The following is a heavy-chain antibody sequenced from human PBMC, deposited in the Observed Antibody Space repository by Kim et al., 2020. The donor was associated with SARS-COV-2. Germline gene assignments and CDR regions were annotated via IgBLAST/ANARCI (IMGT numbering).Heavy chain of an antibody. CDR1: GGSISSYY. J-gene: IGHJ5*02. CDR3: ARDNGGYSSGHGWFDR. Sequence: SETLSLTCIVSGGSISSYYWSWIRQPPGKGLEWIGYIYYTGSTNYNPSLKSRVTISADMSENQFSLKLSSVTAADTAAYFCARDNGGYSSGHGWFDRWGQGTLVTVSS. D-gene: IGHD6-19*01. V-gene: IGHV4-59*01. CDR2: IYYTGST.